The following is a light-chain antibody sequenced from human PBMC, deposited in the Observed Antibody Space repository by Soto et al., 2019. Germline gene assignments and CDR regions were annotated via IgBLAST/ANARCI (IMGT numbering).Light chain of an antibody. Sequence: DIQMTQYPSTLSASVGDRVTITCRASQSVNIWLAWYQHKPGKAPRLLIYRASNLEGGVPRRFSGSGSGTEFTLTISSLQPDDFAPYYCQQYNSSSLTFGGGTKVEIK. CDR1: QSVNIW. CDR3: QQYNSSSLT. J-gene: IGKJ4*01. V-gene: IGKV1-5*03. CDR2: RAS.